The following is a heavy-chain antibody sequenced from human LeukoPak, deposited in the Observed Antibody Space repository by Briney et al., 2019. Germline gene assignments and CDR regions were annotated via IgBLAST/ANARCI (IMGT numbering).Heavy chain of an antibody. Sequence: GGSLRLAFVASGFTFSTYWMHWVRQAPGKGLLWVSLLSGEGNRTKYADSLKGRFTIAIHHAENTLCLQTNSLRAEDTAVYFCARASTTVPNLLDNWGQGTLVTVSS. D-gene: IGHD4-17*01. V-gene: IGHV3-74*03. CDR2: LSGEGNRT. CDR3: ARASTTVPNLLDN. CDR1: GFTFSTYW. J-gene: IGHJ4*02.